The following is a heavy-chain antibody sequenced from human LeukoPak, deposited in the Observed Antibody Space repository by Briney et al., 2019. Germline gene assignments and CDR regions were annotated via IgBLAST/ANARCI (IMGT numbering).Heavy chain of an antibody. J-gene: IGHJ5*02. CDR1: GFTVSTNY. V-gene: IGHV3-53*01. CDR2: IYSGGST. D-gene: IGHD4-11*01. CDR3: ASRATVTTDRFWFDP. Sequence: GGSLRLSCAASGFTVSTNYMSWVSQTPGKGLEWVSVIYSGGSTYYADSVKGRFAISRDNSKNTLYLQMNSLRAEDTAVYYCASRATVTTDRFWFDPWGQGTLVTVSS.